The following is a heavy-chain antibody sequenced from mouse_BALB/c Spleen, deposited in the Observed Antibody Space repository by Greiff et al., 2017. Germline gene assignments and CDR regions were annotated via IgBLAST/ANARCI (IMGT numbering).Heavy chain of an antibody. CDR1: GFTFTDYY. D-gene: IGHD2-10*02. CDR2: IRNKANGYTT. Sequence: EVQVVESGGGLVQPGGSLRLSCATSGFTFTDYYMSWVRQPPGKALEWLGFIRNKANGYTTEYSASVKGRFTISRDNSQSILYLQMNTLRAEDSATYYCARDEGYGNAMDYWGQGTSVTVAS. CDR3: ARDEGYGNAMDY. V-gene: IGHV7-3*02. J-gene: IGHJ4*01.